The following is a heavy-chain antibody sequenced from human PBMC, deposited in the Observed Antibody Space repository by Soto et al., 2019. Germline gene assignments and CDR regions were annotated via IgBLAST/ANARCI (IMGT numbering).Heavy chain of an antibody. V-gene: IGHV5-51*01. D-gene: IGHD3-22*01. Sequence: GESLKISCKGSGYSFTSYWIGWVRQMPGKGLEWMGIIYPGDSDTRYSPSFQGQVTISADKSISTAYLQWSSLKASDTAMYYCAINYYDSSGPIGAFDICGQGTMVTV. J-gene: IGHJ3*02. CDR2: IYPGDSDT. CDR3: AINYYDSSGPIGAFDI. CDR1: GYSFTSYW.